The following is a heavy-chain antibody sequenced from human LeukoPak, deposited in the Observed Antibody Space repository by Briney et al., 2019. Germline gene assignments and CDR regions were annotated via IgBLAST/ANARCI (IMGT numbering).Heavy chain of an antibody. CDR2: IYYSGST. CDR1: GGSFSGYY. CDR3: ARDRPGYSSSSAFGMYYYGMDV. J-gene: IGHJ6*02. V-gene: IGHV4-59*01. D-gene: IGHD6-6*01. Sequence: SETLSLTCAVYGGSFSGYYWSWIRQPPGKGLEWIGYIYYSGSTNYNPSLKSRVTISVDTSKNQFSLKLSSVTAADTAVYYCARDRPGYSSSSAFGMYYYGMDVWGQGTTVTVSS.